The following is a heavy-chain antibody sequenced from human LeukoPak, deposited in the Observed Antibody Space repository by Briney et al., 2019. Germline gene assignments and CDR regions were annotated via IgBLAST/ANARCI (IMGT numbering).Heavy chain of an antibody. CDR3: ARQGYYDFWSGYVGTGWFDP. CDR1: GGSISSSSYY. D-gene: IGHD3-3*01. V-gene: IGHV4-39*01. J-gene: IGHJ5*02. CDR2: IYYSGST. Sequence: SETLSLTCTVSGGSISSSSYYWGWIRQPPGKGLEWIGSIYYSGSTYYNPSLKSRVTISVDTSKNQFSLKLSSVTAADTAVYYCARQGYYDFWSGYVGTGWFDPWGQGTLVTVSS.